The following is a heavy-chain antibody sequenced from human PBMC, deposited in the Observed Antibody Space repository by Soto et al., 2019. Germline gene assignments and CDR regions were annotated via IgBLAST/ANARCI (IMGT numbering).Heavy chain of an antibody. Sequence: QVQLQESGPGLVKPSETLSLTCTVSGGTISRYYWSWIRQPPGKGLEWIGFMYNTGSTVYNPSFKSRVPISVDTSKNQFSLKLNSETAADTAVYYCARDLWGYCGTDCYPLHFWAQGTTVTFPS. D-gene: IGHD2-21*02. V-gene: IGHV4-59*01. CDR1: GGTISRYY. J-gene: IGHJ6*02. CDR2: MYNTGST. CDR3: ARDLWGYCGTDCYPLHF.